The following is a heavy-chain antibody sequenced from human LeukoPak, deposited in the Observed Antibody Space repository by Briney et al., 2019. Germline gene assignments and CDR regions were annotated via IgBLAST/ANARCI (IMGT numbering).Heavy chain of an antibody. V-gene: IGHV3-21*01. CDR3: ARSRDLLLDY. CDR1: GFNFRSYG. Sequence: GGSLRLSCAASGFNFRSYGMNWVRQAPGKGLEWVSSISSSSRYIYYADSVKGRFTNYRENAKNSLYMQMNSLRAEDMAVYFCARSRDLLLDYWGQGTLVTVSS. D-gene: IGHD1-26*01. J-gene: IGHJ4*02. CDR2: ISSSSRYI.